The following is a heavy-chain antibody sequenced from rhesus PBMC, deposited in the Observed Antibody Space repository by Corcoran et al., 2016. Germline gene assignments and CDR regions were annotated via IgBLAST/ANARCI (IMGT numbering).Heavy chain of an antibody. V-gene: IGHV4-65*01. CDR3: AAQTVWASCRGNGFDC. D-gene: IGHD6-25*01. CDR1: GGSISSSNW. Sequence: QVQLQESGPGLVQPSETLSLTCAVSGGSISSSNWWSWIRQHPGKGLEWSGYISGSSTSTYYNHALRSRVTCSSDPSKDQFSRKLGSGTAAGTAVYYCAAQTVWASCRGNGFDCWGQGVLVTVSS. J-gene: IGHJ4*01. CDR2: ISGSSTST.